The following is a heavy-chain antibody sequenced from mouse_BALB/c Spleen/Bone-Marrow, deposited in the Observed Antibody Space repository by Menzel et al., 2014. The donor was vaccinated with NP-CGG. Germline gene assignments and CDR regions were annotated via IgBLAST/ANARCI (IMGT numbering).Heavy chain of an antibody. CDR2: INPGSGGT. D-gene: IGHD1-1*01. Sequence: QVQLQQSGAELVRPGTSVKVSCKASGYAFTNYLIEWVKQRPGQGLEWIGVINPGSGGTNYNEKFKGKATLTADKSSSTAYMQLSSLTSDDSAVYFCARSGYYGSNYAMVYWGQGTSVTVSS. J-gene: IGHJ4*01. V-gene: IGHV1-54*01. CDR3: ARSGYYGSNYAMVY. CDR1: GYAFTNYL.